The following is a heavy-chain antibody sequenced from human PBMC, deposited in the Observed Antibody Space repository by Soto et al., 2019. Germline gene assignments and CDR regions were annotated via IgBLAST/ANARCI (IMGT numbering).Heavy chain of an antibody. Sequence: GGSLRLSCAASGFTFSSYGMHWVRQAPGKGLEWVAVIWYDGSNKYYADSVKGRFTISRDNSKNTLYLQMNSLRAEDTAVYYCARGPKLFYGSGSYYKGARPGHRYNWFDPWGQGT. V-gene: IGHV3-33*01. CDR2: IWYDGSNK. CDR3: ARGPKLFYGSGSYYKGARPGHRYNWFDP. CDR1: GFTFSSYG. J-gene: IGHJ5*02. D-gene: IGHD3-10*01.